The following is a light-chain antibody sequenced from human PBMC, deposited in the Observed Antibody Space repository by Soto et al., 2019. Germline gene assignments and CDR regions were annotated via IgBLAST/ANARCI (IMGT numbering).Light chain of an antibody. V-gene: IGLV7-46*01. CDR3: LLSYSGARWV. Sequence: QAVVTQEPSLTVSPGGTVTLTCGSSTGVVTSGHYPYWFQQKPGQAPRILTYDTSNKHSWTPARFSGSLLGGKAALTLSGAQPEDEAEYYCLLSYSGARWVFGGGTQLTVL. CDR1: TGVVTSGHY. CDR2: DTS. J-gene: IGLJ3*02.